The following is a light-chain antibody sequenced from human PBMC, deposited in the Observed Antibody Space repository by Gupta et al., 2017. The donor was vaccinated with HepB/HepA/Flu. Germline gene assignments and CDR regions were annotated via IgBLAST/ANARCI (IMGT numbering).Light chain of an antibody. V-gene: IGLV2-14*03. J-gene: IGLJ1*01. CDR1: SNDVGAYTY. CDR3: NSYTSSSTLDYV. CDR2: DVS. Sequence: QSALTQPASVSGSPGQSTTISCTGTSNDVGAYTYVSWYQQHPGKAPTLMIYDVSNRPSGVSNRFSGSKSGNTASLTISGLQADDEADYYCNSYTSSSTLDYVFGTGTKVTVL.